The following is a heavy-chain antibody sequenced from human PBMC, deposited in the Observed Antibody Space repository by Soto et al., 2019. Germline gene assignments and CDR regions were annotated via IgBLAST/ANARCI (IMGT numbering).Heavy chain of an antibody. J-gene: IGHJ6*02. Sequence: QVQLVQSGAEVKKPGSSVKVSCKASGGTFSSYAISWVRQAPGQGLEWMGEIIPIFGTANYAQKFQGRVTITADESMSTAYMELSSLRSEDTAVYYCARLFYDFWSGYYFGGMDVWGQGTTVTVSS. CDR2: IIPIFGTA. D-gene: IGHD3-3*01. V-gene: IGHV1-69*01. CDR3: ARLFYDFWSGYYFGGMDV. CDR1: GGTFSSYA.